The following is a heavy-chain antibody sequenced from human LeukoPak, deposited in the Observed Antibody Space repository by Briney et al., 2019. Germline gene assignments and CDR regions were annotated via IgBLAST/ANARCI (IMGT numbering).Heavy chain of an antibody. J-gene: IGHJ4*02. V-gene: IGHV1-18*01. CDR2: ISAYNGNT. Sequence: ASVKVSCKASGYTFTSYGISWVRQAPGQGLEWMGWISAYNGNTNYAQKLQGRVTMTTDTSTSTAYMEPRSLRSDDTAVYYCARDSRYYYGSGSYLMFDYWGQGTLVTVSS. CDR3: ARDSRYYYGSGSYLMFDY. CDR1: GYTFTSYG. D-gene: IGHD3-10*01.